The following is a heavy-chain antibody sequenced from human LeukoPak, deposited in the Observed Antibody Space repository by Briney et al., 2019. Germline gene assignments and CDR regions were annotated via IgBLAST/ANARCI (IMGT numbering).Heavy chain of an antibody. V-gene: IGHV4-28*05. CDR2: IYYSGSI. J-gene: IGHJ3*02. CDR3: ARKATTGPTKXAFDI. Sequence: PSETLSLTCAVSGYSISSSNYWAWIRQPPGKGLEWIGHIYYSGSIYYNPSLKSRVTMSVDTSKNQFSLKLSSVTAVDTAVYYCARKATTGPTKXAFDIWGQGTMVTVSS. CDR1: GYSISSSNY. D-gene: IGHD4-17*01.